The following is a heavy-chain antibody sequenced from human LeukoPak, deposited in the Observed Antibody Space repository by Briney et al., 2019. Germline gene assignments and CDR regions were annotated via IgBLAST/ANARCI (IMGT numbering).Heavy chain of an antibody. V-gene: IGHV3-74*01. D-gene: IGHD4-11*01. CDR1: GFTFSSYW. Sequence: GGSLRLSCAASGFTFSSYWMHWVRQAPGKGLVWVSRINSDGSSTSYADSVKGRFTISRDNAKNTLYLQVNSLRAENTAVYYCARDSRDYSTDYWGQGTLVTVSS. CDR3: ARDSRDYSTDY. J-gene: IGHJ4*02. CDR2: INSDGSST.